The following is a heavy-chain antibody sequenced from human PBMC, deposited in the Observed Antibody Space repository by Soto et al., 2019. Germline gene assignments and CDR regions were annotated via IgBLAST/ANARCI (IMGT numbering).Heavy chain of an antibody. V-gene: IGHV3-30*18. D-gene: IGHD3-3*01. CDR1: GFTFSSYG. CDR2: ISYDGSNK. CDR3: AKDGAGIFGVADTDP. Sequence: QVQLVESGGGVVQPGRSLRLSCAASGFTFSSYGMHWVRQAPGKGLEWVAVISYDGSNKYYADSVEGRFTISRDNSKNTLYLQMISLRAEDTAVYYCAKDGAGIFGVADTDPRGQGTPVTVSS. J-gene: IGHJ5*02.